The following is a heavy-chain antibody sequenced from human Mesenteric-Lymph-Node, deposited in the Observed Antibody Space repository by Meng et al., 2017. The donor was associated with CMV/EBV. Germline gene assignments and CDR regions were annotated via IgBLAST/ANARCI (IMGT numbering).Heavy chain of an antibody. Sequence: ASVKVSCKASGYTFTSYDINWVRQATGQGLEWMGWMNPNSGNTGYAQKFQGRVTITRNTSISTAYMELSSLRSEDTAVYYCARRYDFWSGTPFDYWGQGTLVTVSS. CDR1: GYTFTSYD. CDR2: MNPNSGNT. J-gene: IGHJ4*02. CDR3: ARRYDFWSGTPFDY. V-gene: IGHV1-8*03. D-gene: IGHD3-3*01.